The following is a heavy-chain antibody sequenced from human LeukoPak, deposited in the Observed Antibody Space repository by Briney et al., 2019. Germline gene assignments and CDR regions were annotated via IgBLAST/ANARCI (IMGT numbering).Heavy chain of an antibody. D-gene: IGHD6-13*01. J-gene: IGHJ4*02. CDR3: ARIPQSDSSSWYDPYYFDY. V-gene: IGHV3-48*03. Sequence: GGSLRLSCAASGFTFSSYEMNWVRQAPGKGLEWVSYISSSGSTIYYADSVKGRFTISRDNAKNSLYLQMNSLRAEDTAAYYCARIPQSDSSSWYDPYYFDYWGQGTLVTVSS. CDR2: ISSSGSTI. CDR1: GFTFSSYE.